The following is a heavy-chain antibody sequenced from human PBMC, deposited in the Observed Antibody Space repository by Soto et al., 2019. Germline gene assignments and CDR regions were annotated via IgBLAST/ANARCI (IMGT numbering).Heavy chain of an antibody. Sequence: GGSLRLSCAASGFSFSSYAMSWVRQAPGKGLEWVAVISYDGSNKYYADSVKGRFTISRDNSKNTLYLQMNSLRAEDTAVYYCAKYSGSYGDAFDIWGQGTMVTVSS. V-gene: IGHV3-30*18. D-gene: IGHD1-26*01. CDR3: AKYSGSYGDAFDI. CDR1: GFSFSSYA. J-gene: IGHJ3*02. CDR2: ISYDGSNK.